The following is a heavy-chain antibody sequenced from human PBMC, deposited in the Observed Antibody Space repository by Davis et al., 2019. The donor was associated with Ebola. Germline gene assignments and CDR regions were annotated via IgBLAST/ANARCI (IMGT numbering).Heavy chain of an antibody. V-gene: IGHV4-38-2*02. CDR3: ARPNVGQWLSFHY. CDR1: GYSISSGYF. D-gene: IGHD6-19*01. J-gene: IGHJ4*02. Sequence: MPSETLSLTCTVSGYSISSGYFWGWIRQPPGKGLEWLGSIHYDGSAYYNPSIRSRPATSVDDSKNQFSLKLTSVTAADTAVYYCARPNVGQWLSFHYWGQGTLVTVSS. CDR2: IHYDGSA.